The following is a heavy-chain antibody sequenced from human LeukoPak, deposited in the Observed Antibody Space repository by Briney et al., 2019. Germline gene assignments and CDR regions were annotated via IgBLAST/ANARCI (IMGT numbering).Heavy chain of an antibody. J-gene: IGHJ4*02. CDR3: ARHLRDFWNDYYWSGYFDY. CDR1: GGSISSSSYY. CDR2: IYYSGST. V-gene: IGHV4-39*01. D-gene: IGHD3-3*01. Sequence: SETLSLTCTVSGGSISSSSYYWGWIRQPPGKGLEWIGSIYYSGSTYYNPSLKSRVTMSIDTSKNKFSLKLSSVTAADTALYYCARHLRDFWNDYYWSGYFDYWGQGTLVTVSS.